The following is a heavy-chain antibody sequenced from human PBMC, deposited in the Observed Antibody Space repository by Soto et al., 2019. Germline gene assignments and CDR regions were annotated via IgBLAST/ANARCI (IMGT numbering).Heavy chain of an antibody. CDR1: GYIFSHYY. Sequence: ASVKVSCKASGYIFSHYYTHWVRQAPGQGLEWMGWIDPNSAGKTYAQNFQGRVAMTRDTSISTAYMELSGLRSDDTAVYYCARWGEWDLRGYWGQGTLVTVS. CDR3: ARWGEWDLRGY. J-gene: IGHJ1*01. V-gene: IGHV1-2*02. D-gene: IGHD1-26*01. CDR2: IDPNSAGK.